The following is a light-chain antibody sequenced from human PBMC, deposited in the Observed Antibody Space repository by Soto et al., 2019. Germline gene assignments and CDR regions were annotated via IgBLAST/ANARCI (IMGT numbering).Light chain of an antibody. CDR3: AAWDDSLTGWV. CDR2: SYD. J-gene: IGLJ3*02. V-gene: IGLV1-44*01. Sequence: QSVLTQPPSASGTPGQRVTISCSGSSSNIGTNAVNWFLQLPGTAPKLLIYSYDQRPSGVPDRFSGSKSGTSASLAISGLQSDDEADYYCAAWDDSLTGWVFGGGTKLTVL. CDR1: SSNIGTNA.